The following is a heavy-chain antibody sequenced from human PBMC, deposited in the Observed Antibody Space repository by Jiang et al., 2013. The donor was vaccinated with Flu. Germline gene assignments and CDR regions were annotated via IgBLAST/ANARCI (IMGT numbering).Heavy chain of an antibody. Sequence: KPGASVKVSCKASGYTFTGYYMHWVRQAPGQGLEWMGWINPNSGGTNYAQKFQGRVTMTRDTSISTAYMELSRLRSDDTAVYYCARVTGGSYTKIDYWGQGTLVTVSS. D-gene: IGHD1-26*01. J-gene: IGHJ4*02. CDR2: INPNSGGT. CDR3: ARVTGGSYTKIDY. CDR1: GYTFTGYY. V-gene: IGHV1-2*02.